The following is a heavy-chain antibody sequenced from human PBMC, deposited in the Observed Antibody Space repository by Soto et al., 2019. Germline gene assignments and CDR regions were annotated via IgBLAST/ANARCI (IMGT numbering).Heavy chain of an antibody. Sequence: ASVKVSCKASGFTFTSYGISWVRQAPGQGLEWMGWISAYNGNTNYAQKLQGRVTMTTDTSTSTAYMELRSLRSDDTAVYYCAREALLRLYYYYGMDVWGQGTTVTVSS. V-gene: IGHV1-18*01. CDR2: ISAYNGNT. CDR3: AREALLRLYYYYGMDV. CDR1: GFTFTSYG. J-gene: IGHJ6*02. D-gene: IGHD1-26*01.